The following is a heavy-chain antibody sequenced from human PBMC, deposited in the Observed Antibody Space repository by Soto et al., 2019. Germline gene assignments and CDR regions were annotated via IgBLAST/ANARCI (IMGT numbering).Heavy chain of an antibody. V-gene: IGHV4-59*01. CDR2: IYDTGISGYTPST. CDR3: ARGDDALFYYGLDV. D-gene: IGHD3-10*01. J-gene: IGHJ6*04. Sequence: TSETPSLACTVSGRSIASSDWSWIGRPPGKGLEWIAYIYDTGISGYTPSTSYNPSLKSRVTMSVDTSKSQFSLKLTSVTAADTAVYYCARGDDALFYYGLDVWAKAINVTVYS. CDR1: GRSIASSD.